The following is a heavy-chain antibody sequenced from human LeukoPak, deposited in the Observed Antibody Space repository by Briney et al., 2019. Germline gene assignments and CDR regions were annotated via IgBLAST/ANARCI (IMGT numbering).Heavy chain of an antibody. CDR2: IYYSGST. J-gene: IGHJ4*02. D-gene: IGHD2-21*02. V-gene: IGHV4-59*08. CDR1: GGSISSYY. CDR3: ARHSYCGGDCYWDAFDY. Sequence: SETLSLTCTVSGGSISSYYWSWIRQPPGKGLEYIGYIYYSGSTNYNPSLKSRVTISVDTSKNQFSLKLSSVTAADTAVYYCARHSYCGGDCYWDAFDYWGQGTLVTVLS.